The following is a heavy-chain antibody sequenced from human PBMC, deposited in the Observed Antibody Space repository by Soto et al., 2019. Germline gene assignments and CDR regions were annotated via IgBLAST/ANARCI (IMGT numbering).Heavy chain of an antibody. CDR1: GYIFTNFY. CDR3: TKGLASGDY. D-gene: IGHD6-6*01. V-gene: IGHV1-46*03. J-gene: IGHJ4*02. CDR2: INPNGGST. Sequence: QVQLVQPGAEVKKPGASVKFSCKASGYIFTNFYIHWVRQAPGQGLEWLGIINPNGGSTNYAQNFQGRVTMTRDTSTSTVYMDLSSLRSEDTAVYYCTKGLASGDYWGQRTLITVSS.